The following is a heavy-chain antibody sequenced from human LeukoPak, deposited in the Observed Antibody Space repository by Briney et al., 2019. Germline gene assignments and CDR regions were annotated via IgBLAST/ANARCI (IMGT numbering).Heavy chain of an antibody. CDR1: GFTVSSNY. Sequence: PGGSLRLSCAASGFTVSSNYMSWVRQAPGKGLEWVSVIYSGGSTYYTDSVKGRFTISRDNSKNTLYLQMNSLRAEDTAVYFCARDQDYSGSYPSDYWGQGTLVTVSS. CDR2: IYSGGST. V-gene: IGHV3-66*01. J-gene: IGHJ4*02. CDR3: ARDQDYSGSYPSDY. D-gene: IGHD1-26*01.